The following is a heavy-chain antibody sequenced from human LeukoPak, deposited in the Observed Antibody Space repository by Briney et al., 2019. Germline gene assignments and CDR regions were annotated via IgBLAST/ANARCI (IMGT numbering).Heavy chain of an antibody. CDR3: ARQGYKSGWYPTFDF. Sequence: PSETLSLTCTVSGDSIGTYYWSWIWRPPGKGLEWIGHVYYAGITDYNPSLQSRVTISVDPSRNQLSLKLNSVTAADTAVYYCARQGYKSGWYPTFDFWGPGTQVIVSS. CDR1: GDSIGTYY. J-gene: IGHJ4*02. D-gene: IGHD6-19*01. V-gene: IGHV4-59*01. CDR2: VYYAGIT.